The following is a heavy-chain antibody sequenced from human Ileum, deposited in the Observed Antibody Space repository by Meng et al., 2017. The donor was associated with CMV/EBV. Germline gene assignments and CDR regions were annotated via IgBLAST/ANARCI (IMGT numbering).Heavy chain of an antibody. V-gene: IGHV3-66*01. CDR1: GFTVRSNY. CDR2: MYSGGGT. CDR3: ARGMYLDP. J-gene: IGHJ5*02. D-gene: IGHD2-2*01. Sequence: EVQVVESVGGWVQPGGSLRLSCAASGFTVRSNYLSWVRQAPGKGLEWISYMYSGGGTYYADSVKDRFTISRDNSKNTVHLQMNSLRAEDTAVYYCARGMYLDPWGQGMLVTVSS.